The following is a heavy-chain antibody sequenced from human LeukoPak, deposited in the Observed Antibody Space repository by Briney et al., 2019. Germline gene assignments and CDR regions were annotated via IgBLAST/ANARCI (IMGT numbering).Heavy chain of an antibody. Sequence: GGSLRLSCAASGFTFSNYYMSWIRQAPGKGLEWVSYISSSGDSIYYADSVKGRFTISRDNAKNSLYLQMNSLRAEDTAMHYCARHSSGYFRLDYWGQGTLVTVSS. V-gene: IGHV3-11*01. CDR2: ISSSGDSI. CDR3: ARHSSGYFRLDY. D-gene: IGHD3-22*01. J-gene: IGHJ4*02. CDR1: GFTFSNYY.